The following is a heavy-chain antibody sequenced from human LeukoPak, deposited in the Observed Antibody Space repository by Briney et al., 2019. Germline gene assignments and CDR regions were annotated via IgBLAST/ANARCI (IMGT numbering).Heavy chain of an antibody. CDR3: ARLYYDILTGYYSADY. D-gene: IGHD3-9*01. J-gene: IGHJ4*02. CDR1: GSTFTSYG. Sequence: ASVKVSCKASGSTFTSYGISRVRQAPGQGLEWMGWISAYNGNTNYAQKIQGRVTMTTDTSTSTAYMELRSLRSDHTAVYYCARLYYDILTGYYSADYWGQGTLVTVSS. V-gene: IGHV1-18*04. CDR2: ISAYNGNT.